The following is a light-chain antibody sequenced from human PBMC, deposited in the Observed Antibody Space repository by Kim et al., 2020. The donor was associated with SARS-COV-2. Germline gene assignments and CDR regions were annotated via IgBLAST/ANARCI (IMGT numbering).Light chain of an antibody. Sequence: SAWLGDRVTSPCRASQSISSWLAWYQQKPGTAPKLLIYKASSLESGVPSRFSGSGSGTEFTLTISSLQPDDFATYYCQQYNNYPYSFGQGTKLEI. CDR2: KAS. V-gene: IGKV1-5*03. J-gene: IGKJ2*03. CDR3: QQYNNYPYS. CDR1: QSISSW.